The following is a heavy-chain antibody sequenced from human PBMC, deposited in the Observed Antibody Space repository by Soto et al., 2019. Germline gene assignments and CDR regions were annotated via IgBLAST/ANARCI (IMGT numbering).Heavy chain of an antibody. J-gene: IGHJ4*02. CDR1: GGTFSSYA. CDR3: AIDPPHCSGGSCYSVRYFDY. V-gene: IGHV1-69*01. D-gene: IGHD2-15*01. Sequence: QVQLVQSGAEVKKPGSSVKVSCKASGGTFSSYAISWVRQAPGQGLEWMGGIIPIFGTANYAQKFQGRVTITADESRSTAYMELSSLRSEDTAVYYCAIDPPHCSGGSCYSVRYFDYWGQGTLVTVSS. CDR2: IIPIFGTA.